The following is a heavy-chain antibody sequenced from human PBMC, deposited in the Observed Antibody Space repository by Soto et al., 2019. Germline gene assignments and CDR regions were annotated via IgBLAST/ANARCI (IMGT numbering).Heavy chain of an antibody. D-gene: IGHD3-3*01. CDR2: ITDKGTNYVT. CDR3: HSDFWSGFYPD. Sequence: GGSLRLSCAASGFTFSASAVHWVRQASGKGLEWIGRITDKGTNYVTAYAASVKGRFTVSRDDSKNTAYLHMNSLRIEDTGKYSCHSDFWSGFYPDWGQGTTVTVSS. V-gene: IGHV3-73*01. J-gene: IGHJ6*02. CDR1: GFTFSASA.